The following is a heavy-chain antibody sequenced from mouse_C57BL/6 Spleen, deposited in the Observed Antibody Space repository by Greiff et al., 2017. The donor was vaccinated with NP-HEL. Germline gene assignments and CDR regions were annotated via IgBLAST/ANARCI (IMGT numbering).Heavy chain of an antibody. Sequence: ESGPGLVKPSQSLSLTCSVTGYYITSGYYWNWIRQFPGNKLEWMGYISYDGSNNYNPSLKNRISITRDTSKNQFFLKLNSVTTEDTATYYCARDRRWDFDYWGQGTTLTVSS. J-gene: IGHJ2*01. CDR3: ARDRRWDFDY. V-gene: IGHV3-6*01. D-gene: IGHD1-1*02. CDR2: ISYDGSN. CDR1: GYYITSGYY.